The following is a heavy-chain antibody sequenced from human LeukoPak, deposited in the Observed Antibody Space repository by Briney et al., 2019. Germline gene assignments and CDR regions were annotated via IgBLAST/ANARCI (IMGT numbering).Heavy chain of an antibody. CDR2: ISAYNGNT. CDR1: GYTFTNYG. D-gene: IGHD3-22*01. Sequence: GASVKVSXKASGYTFTNYGISWVRQAPGQGLEWMGWISAYNGNTNYAQKLQGRVTMTTDTSTSTAYMELRSLRSDDTAVYYCARDLPPNYDSSGYYDYWGQGTLVTVSS. CDR3: ARDLPPNYDSSGYYDY. V-gene: IGHV1-18*01. J-gene: IGHJ4*02.